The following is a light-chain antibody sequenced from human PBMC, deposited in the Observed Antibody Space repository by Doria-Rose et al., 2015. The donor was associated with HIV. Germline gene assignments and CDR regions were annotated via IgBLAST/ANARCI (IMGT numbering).Light chain of an antibody. J-gene: IGKJ3*01. V-gene: IGKV4-1*01. CDR3: QQYYDTPS. CDR1: QSLLYTSKNY. Sequence: DIRMTQSPEPLGMSLGERATLNCKSNQSLLYTSKNYLAWYQQKPGQPPKLSIYWASTRQSGVPARFSGSGSGTDFTLTISSLEAEDVAVYYCQQYYDTPSFGPGTTVDIK. CDR2: WAS.